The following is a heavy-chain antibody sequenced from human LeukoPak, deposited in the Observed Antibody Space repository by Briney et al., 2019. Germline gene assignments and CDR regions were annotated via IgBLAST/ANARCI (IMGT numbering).Heavy chain of an antibody. D-gene: IGHD3-22*01. CDR1: GGSISSYY. V-gene: IGHV4-59*01. J-gene: IGHJ6*03. Sequence: SETLSLTCTVSGGSISSYYWSWIRQPPGKGLEWIGYIYYSGSTNYNPSLKSRVTISVDTSKNQFSLKLSSVTAADTAVYYCARFHYYDSSGYYLRDYYYYYMDVWGKGTTVTVSS. CDR2: IYYSGST. CDR3: ARFHYYDSSGYYLRDYYYYYMDV.